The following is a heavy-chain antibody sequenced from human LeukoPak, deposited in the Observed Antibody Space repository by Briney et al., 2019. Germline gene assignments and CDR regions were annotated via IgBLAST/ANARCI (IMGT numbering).Heavy chain of an antibody. CDR1: GFTFSSYA. J-gene: IGHJ4*02. V-gene: IGHV3-23*01. CDR3: AKDRGWYDY. CDR2: ISGSGGST. Sequence: GRSLRLSCAASGFTFSSYAMSWVRQAPGKGLEWVSAISGSGGSTYYADSVKGRFTISRDNSKNSLYLQMNSLRTEDTALYHCAKDRGWYDYWGQGTLVTVSS. D-gene: IGHD6-19*01.